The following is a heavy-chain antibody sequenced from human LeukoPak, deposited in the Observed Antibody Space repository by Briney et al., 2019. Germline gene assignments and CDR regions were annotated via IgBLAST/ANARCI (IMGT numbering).Heavy chain of an antibody. V-gene: IGHV3-23*01. CDR1: GFTFSSYA. J-gene: IGHJ4*02. CDR2: ISGGGGNT. CDR3: ARGGAVAGNNYFDY. Sequence: GGSLRLSCAASGFTFSSYAMTWVRQSPGKGLEWVSAISGGGGNTYYADSVKGRFTISRDNAKNTLYVQMNSLRAEDTAVYYCARGGAVAGNNYFDYWGQGALVTVSS. D-gene: IGHD6-19*01.